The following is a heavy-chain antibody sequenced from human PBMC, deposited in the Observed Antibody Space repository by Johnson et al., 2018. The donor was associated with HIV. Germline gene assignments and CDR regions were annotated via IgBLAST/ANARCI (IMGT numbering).Heavy chain of an antibody. J-gene: IGHJ3*02. CDR3: ARSPGYTLLDAFDI. D-gene: IGHD2-2*02. CDR2: IRSDGNNK. CDR1: GFTFSDYN. Sequence: QVQLMESGGGLVKPGGSLRLSCATSGFTFSDYNMNWIRQAPGKGLEWVALIRSDGNNKYYLGSVKGRFTVSRDNSRNTLYLQMNSLRVEDTAVYYCARSPGYTLLDAFDIWGQGTMVTVS. V-gene: IGHV3-33*08.